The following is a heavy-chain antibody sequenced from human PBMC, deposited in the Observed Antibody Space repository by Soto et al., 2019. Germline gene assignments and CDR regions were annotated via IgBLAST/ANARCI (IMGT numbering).Heavy chain of an antibody. CDR1: GYTFTNYA. Sequence: QVPLVQSGAEVEKPGASVKVSCKASGYTFTNYAVHWVRQAPGQTLEWMGWINAGNGNTRYSQKFEGRVTITRDTSACIAYIELSSLRSQDTAVYSCARGDHAVVPLASWYFYMDAWGKGTTVTVSS. CDR2: INAGNGNT. CDR3: ARGDHAVVPLASWYFYMDA. D-gene: IGHD2-2*01. J-gene: IGHJ6*03. V-gene: IGHV1-3*01.